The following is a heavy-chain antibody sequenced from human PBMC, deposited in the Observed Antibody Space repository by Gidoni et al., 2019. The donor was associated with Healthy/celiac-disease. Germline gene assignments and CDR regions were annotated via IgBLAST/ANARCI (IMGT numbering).Heavy chain of an antibody. D-gene: IGHD1-26*01. CDR2: ISYDGSNK. Sequence: QVQLVESGGGVVQPGRSLRLSCAASGFTFSSYGMHWVRQAPGKGLEWVAVISYDGSNKYYADSVKGRFTISRDNSKNTLYLQMNSLRAEDTAVYYCARDGGWELLLHAFDIWGQGTMVTVSS. V-gene: IGHV3-30*03. CDR3: ARDGGWELLLHAFDI. J-gene: IGHJ3*02. CDR1: GFTFSSYG.